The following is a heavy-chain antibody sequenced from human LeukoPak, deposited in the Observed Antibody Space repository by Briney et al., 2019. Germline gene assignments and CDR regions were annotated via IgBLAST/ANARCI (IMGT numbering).Heavy chain of an antibody. D-gene: IGHD4-11*01. V-gene: IGHV1-8*01. CDR2: MNPNSGNT. CDR1: GYTFTSSD. J-gene: IGHJ6*02. Sequence: ASVKVSCKASGYTFTSSDINWVRQATGQGLEWMGWMNPNSGNTGYGQRFQGRVTMTRNTSISTAYMEVNNLSSEDTAVYYCARGSKDFYYSMNVWGQGTTVTVSS. CDR3: ARGSKDFYYSMNV.